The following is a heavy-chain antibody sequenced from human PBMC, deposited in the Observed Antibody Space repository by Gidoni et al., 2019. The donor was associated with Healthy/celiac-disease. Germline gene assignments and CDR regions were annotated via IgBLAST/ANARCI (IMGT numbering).Heavy chain of an antibody. CDR3: AKDFGHVLRFLEWLHYYYGMDV. CDR2: ISYDGSNK. CDR1: GFTFSSYG. D-gene: IGHD3-3*01. V-gene: IGHV3-30*18. J-gene: IGHJ6*02. Sequence: QVQLVESGGGVVQPGRSLRLSCAASGFTFSSYGMHWVRQAPGKGLEWVAVISYDGSNKYYADSVKGRFTISRDNSKNTLYLQMNSLRAEDTAVYYCAKDFGHVLRFLEWLHYYYGMDVWGQGTTVTVSS.